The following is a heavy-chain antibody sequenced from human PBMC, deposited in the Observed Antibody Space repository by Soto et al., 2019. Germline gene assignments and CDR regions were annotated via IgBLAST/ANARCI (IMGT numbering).Heavy chain of an antibody. CDR2: IYPGDSDT. CDR3: ARHEPYYYYYMDV. Sequence: PGESLKISCKGAGYSFTSYWIGWVRQMPGKGLEWMGIIYPGDSDTRYSPSFQGQVTISADKSISTAYLQWSSLKASDTAMYYCARHEPYYYYYMDVWGKGTTVTVSS. V-gene: IGHV5-51*01. CDR1: GYSFTSYW. J-gene: IGHJ6*03.